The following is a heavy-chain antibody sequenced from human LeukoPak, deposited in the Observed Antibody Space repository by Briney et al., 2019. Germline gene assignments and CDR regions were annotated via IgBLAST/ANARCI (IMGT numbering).Heavy chain of an antibody. Sequence: SVKVSCKASGGTFSSYAISWVRQAPGQGLEWMGGIIPIFGTANYAQKFQGRVTITADKSTSTAYMELSSLRSEDTAVYYCARDGSGSYYTGEYFQHWGQGTLVTVSS. CDR2: IIPIFGTA. J-gene: IGHJ1*01. CDR3: ARDGSGSYYTGEYFQH. V-gene: IGHV1-69*06. CDR1: GGTFSSYA. D-gene: IGHD3-10*01.